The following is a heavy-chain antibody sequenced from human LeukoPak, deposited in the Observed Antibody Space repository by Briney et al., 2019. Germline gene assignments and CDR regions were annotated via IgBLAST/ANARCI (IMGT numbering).Heavy chain of an antibody. Sequence: GGSLRLSCAAFGFTFSNYWMSWVRQAPGKGLEWVASINQDGSERYYVDSVKGRFTISRDNAKNSLYLQMNSLRAEDTAVYYCARDNIRKDDYWGQGILVTVSS. CDR2: INQDGSER. J-gene: IGHJ4*02. V-gene: IGHV3-7*01. CDR3: ARDNIRKDDY. CDR1: GFTFSNYW. D-gene: IGHD2/OR15-2a*01.